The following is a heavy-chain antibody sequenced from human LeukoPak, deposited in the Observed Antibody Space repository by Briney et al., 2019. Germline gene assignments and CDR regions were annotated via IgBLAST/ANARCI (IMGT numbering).Heavy chain of an antibody. Sequence: GASVKVSCKASGGTFSSYAISWVRQAPGQGLEWMGGIIPIFGTANYAQKFQGRVTITADESTSTAYMELSSLRSEDTAVYYCARDHIAVAGLFDYWGQGTLVTVSS. D-gene: IGHD6-19*01. J-gene: IGHJ4*02. CDR1: GGTFSSYA. CDR3: ARDHIAVAGLFDY. CDR2: IIPIFGTA. V-gene: IGHV1-69*01.